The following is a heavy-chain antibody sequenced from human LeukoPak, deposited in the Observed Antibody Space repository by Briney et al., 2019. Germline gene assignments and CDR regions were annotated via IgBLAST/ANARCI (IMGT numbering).Heavy chain of an antibody. D-gene: IGHD6-13*01. CDR1: GFTFSSYA. V-gene: IGHV3-23*01. CDR2: IGGTGGST. Sequence: PGGSLRLSCAASGFTFSSYAMGWVRQAPGKGLEWVSAIGGTGGSTYYADSVKGRFTISRDNSKNTLYLQMNSLRAEDTAVYYCAKEAGLIAAAGPFDYWGQGTLVTVSS. CDR3: AKEAGLIAAAGPFDY. J-gene: IGHJ4*02.